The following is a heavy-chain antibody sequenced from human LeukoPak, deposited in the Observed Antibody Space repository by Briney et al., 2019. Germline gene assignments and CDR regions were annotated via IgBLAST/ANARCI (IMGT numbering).Heavy chain of an antibody. CDR1: GGSFSGYY. CDR2: INHSGST. Sequence: SETLSLTCAVYGGSFSGYYWSWIRQPPGKGLEWIGEINHSGSTNYNPSLKSRVTISVDTSKNQFSLKLSSVTAADTAVYYCARDAIVATIPEYWGQGTLVTVSS. CDR3: ARDAIVATIPEY. J-gene: IGHJ4*02. D-gene: IGHD5-12*01. V-gene: IGHV4-34*01.